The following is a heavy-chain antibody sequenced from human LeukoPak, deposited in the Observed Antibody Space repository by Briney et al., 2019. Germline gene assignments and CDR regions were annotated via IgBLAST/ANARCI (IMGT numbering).Heavy chain of an antibody. J-gene: IGHJ4*02. Sequence: SVKVSCKASGGTFSSDAISSVRQAPGQGLEWMGRIIPIFGTANYAQKFQGRVTITTDESTSTAYMELSSLRSEDTAVYYCARDRHGDYNEFDYWGQGTLVTVSS. CDR3: ARDRHGDYNEFDY. CDR1: GGTFSSDA. CDR2: IIPIFGTA. D-gene: IGHD4-17*01. V-gene: IGHV1-69*05.